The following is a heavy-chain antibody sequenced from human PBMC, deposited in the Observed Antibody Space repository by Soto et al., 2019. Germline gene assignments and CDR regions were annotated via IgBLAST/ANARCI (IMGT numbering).Heavy chain of an antibody. J-gene: IGHJ5*02. Sequence: PAETLSLTCTVSGGSINTNGYYWAWIRQPPGKGLELIGSIYYSGTTYYNPSLKSRVIISADTSKNQFSLKLSSVTAADTAVYYCARLGAQEIDPWGQGTLVTVSS. CDR3: ARLGAQEIDP. CDR2: IYYSGTT. CDR1: GGSINTNGYY. V-gene: IGHV4-39*07. D-gene: IGHD3-16*01.